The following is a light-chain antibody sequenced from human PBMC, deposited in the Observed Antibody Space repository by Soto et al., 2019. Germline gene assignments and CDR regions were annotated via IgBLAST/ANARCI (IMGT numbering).Light chain of an antibody. V-gene: IGLV2-14*01. CDR2: EVN. J-gene: IGLJ1*01. CDR3: NSYTSSTTDV. Sequence: QSALTQPASVSGSPGQSITISCTGTSSDVGGYNSVSWYQQHPGKAPKLMIYEVNNRPSGVSNRFSGSKSGNTASLTISGLQAEDEADYYCNSYTSSTTDVFGSGTKLTVL. CDR1: SSDVGGYNS.